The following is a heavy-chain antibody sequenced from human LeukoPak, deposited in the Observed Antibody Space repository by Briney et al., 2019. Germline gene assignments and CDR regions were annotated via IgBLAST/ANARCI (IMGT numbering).Heavy chain of an antibody. Sequence: ASAKVSCKASGYTFTSYYMHWVRQAPGQGLDWMGIINPSGGSPNYAQKFQGRVTMTRDRSTSTVHMELGSLRSEATAVYYCARDSPDRIGPFDYWGQGALVTVSA. CDR1: GYTFTSYY. CDR3: ARDSPDRIGPFDY. J-gene: IGHJ4*02. V-gene: IGHV1-46*01. D-gene: IGHD2-15*01. CDR2: INPSGGSP.